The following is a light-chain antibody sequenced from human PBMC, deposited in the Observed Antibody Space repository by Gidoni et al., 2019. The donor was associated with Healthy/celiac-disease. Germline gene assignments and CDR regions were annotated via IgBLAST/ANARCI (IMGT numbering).Light chain of an antibody. V-gene: IGKV4-1*01. J-gene: IGKJ1*01. CDR2: WAS. CDR3: QKYYSTPRT. Sequence: EIVMTQSPDSLAVSLGERATINCKSRQSVLYSSNNKNYLVWYQQKPGQLPKLLISWASTRESGVPDRFSGSGSGTDFTLTISSLQAEDVAVYYCQKYYSTPRTFGQXTKVEIK. CDR1: QSVLYSSNNKNY.